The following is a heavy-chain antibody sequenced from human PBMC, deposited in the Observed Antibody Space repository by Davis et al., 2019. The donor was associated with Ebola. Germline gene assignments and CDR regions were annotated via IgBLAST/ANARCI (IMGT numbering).Heavy chain of an antibody. Sequence: MPPETMSLTCAVYGGSFSGYYWSWIRQPPGKGLEWIGEINHSGSTNYNPSLKSRVTISVDTSKNQFSLKLSSVTAADTAMYYCAAPYLNYSSGWHYFDLWGQGTLVTVSS. V-gene: IGHV4-34*01. J-gene: IGHJ4*02. CDR3: AAPYLNYSSGWHYFDL. D-gene: IGHD6-19*01. CDR2: INHSGST. CDR1: GGSFSGYY.